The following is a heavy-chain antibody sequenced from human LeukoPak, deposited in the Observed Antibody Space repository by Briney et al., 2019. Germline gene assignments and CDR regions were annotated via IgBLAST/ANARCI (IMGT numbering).Heavy chain of an antibody. CDR3: ARGHPYSTYYYYGMDV. CDR2: ISSSSSTI. V-gene: IGHV3-48*01. CDR1: GFTFSSYS. Sequence: PGGSLRLSCAASGFTFSSYSMNWVRQAPGKGLEWVSYISSSSSTINYADSVKGRFTISRDNAKNSLYLQMNSLRAEDTAVYYCARGHPYSTYYYYGMDVWGQGTTVTVSS. D-gene: IGHD6-13*01. J-gene: IGHJ6*02.